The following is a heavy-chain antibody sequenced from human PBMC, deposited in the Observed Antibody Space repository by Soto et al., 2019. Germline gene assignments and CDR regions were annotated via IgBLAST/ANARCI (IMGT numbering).Heavy chain of an antibody. CDR3: ARESIAVAVKFASYYYGMDV. V-gene: IGHV4-31*03. CDR1: GGSISSGGYY. D-gene: IGHD6-19*01. Sequence: PSETLSLTCTVSGGSISSGGYYWSWIRQQPEKGLERIGYIYYSGSTYYNPSLKSRVTISVDTSKNQFSLKLSSVTAADTAVYYCARESIAVAVKFASYYYGMDVCGQGTTVTASS. CDR2: IYYSGST. J-gene: IGHJ6*02.